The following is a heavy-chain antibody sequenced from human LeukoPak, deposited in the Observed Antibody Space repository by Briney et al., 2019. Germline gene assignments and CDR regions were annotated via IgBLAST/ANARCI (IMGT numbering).Heavy chain of an antibody. CDR1: GFTFSSYG. V-gene: IGHV3-30*18. J-gene: IGHJ4*02. CDR3: AKWGDYYYDSSGYSVDY. Sequence: GRSLRLSCAASGFTFSSYGMHWVRQAPGKGLEWVAVISYDGSNKYYADSVKGRFTISRDNSKNTLYLQMNSLRAEDTAVYYCAKWGDYYYDSSGYSVDYWGQGTLVTVSS. D-gene: IGHD3-22*01. CDR2: ISYDGSNK.